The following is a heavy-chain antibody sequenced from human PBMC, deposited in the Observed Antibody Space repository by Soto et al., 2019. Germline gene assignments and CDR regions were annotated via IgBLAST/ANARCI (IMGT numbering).Heavy chain of an antibody. CDR1: GYSFTGYW. V-gene: IGHV5-51*01. J-gene: IGHJ6*04. CDR2: IYPGDSDT. CDR3: ARLPYCSSTSCYWYGKDV. Sequence: GESLKISCKGSGYSFTGYWIGWVRQMPGKGLEWMGIIYPGDSDTRYSPSFQGQVTISADKSISTAYLQWSSLKASDTAMYYGARLPYCSSTSCYWYGKDVWGEGTPVTVSS. D-gene: IGHD2-2*01.